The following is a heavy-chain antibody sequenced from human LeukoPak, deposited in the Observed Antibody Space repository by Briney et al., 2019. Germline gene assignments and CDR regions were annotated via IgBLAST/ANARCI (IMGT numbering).Heavy chain of an antibody. CDR2: IYHSGST. CDR1: GGSISSSSYY. J-gene: IGHJ4*02. Sequence: TSETLSLTCTVSGGSISSSSYYWGWIRQPPGKGLEWIGSIYHSGSTYYNPSLKSRVTISVDTSKNQFSLKLSSVTAADTAVYYCARHVGVGATLFDYWGQGTLVTVSS. D-gene: IGHD1-26*01. V-gene: IGHV4-39*01. CDR3: ARHVGVGATLFDY.